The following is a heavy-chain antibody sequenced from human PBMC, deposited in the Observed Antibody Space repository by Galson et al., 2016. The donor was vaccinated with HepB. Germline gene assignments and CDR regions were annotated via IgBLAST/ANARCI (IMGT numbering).Heavy chain of an antibody. V-gene: IGHV3-48*02. CDR2: ISSGSATT. J-gene: IGHJ2*01. D-gene: IGHD2-2*01. CDR3: ARDMSNARGSSWYFDL. CDR1: GFTFSPYS. Sequence: SLRLSCAASGFTFSPYSMNWVRQAPGKGLEWVSYISSGSATTYYADSVKGRFTISRDNAKNSLYLQMNSLRDEDTAVYYCARDMSNARGSSWYFDLWGRGTLVTVSS.